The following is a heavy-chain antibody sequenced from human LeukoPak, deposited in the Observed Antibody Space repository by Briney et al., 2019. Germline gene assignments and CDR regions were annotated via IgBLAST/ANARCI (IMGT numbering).Heavy chain of an antibody. CDR2: IKQDGREK. J-gene: IGHJ5*02. CDR3: ARASSSWYRGNWFDP. CDR1: GFTFSSYW. Sequence: GGSLRLSCAASGFTFSSYWMSWVRQAPGKGLEWVANIKQDGREKYYVDSVKGRFTISRDNAKNSLYLQMNSLRAEDTAVYYCARASSSWYRGNWFDPWGQGTLVTVSS. V-gene: IGHV3-7*01. D-gene: IGHD6-13*01.